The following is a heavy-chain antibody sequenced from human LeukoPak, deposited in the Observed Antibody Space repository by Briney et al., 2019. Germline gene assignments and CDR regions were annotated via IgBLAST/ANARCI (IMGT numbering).Heavy chain of an antibody. CDR3: ARSTSGYDYRVDY. V-gene: IGHV1-69*13. CDR1: GGTFSSYA. J-gene: IGHJ4*02. CDR2: IIPIFGTT. D-gene: IGHD5-12*01. Sequence: SVKVFCKASGGTFSSYAISWVRQAPGQGLEWMGGIIPIFGTTNYAQKFQGRVTITADESTSTAYMELSSLRSEDTAVYYCARSTSGYDYRVDYWGQGTLVTVSS.